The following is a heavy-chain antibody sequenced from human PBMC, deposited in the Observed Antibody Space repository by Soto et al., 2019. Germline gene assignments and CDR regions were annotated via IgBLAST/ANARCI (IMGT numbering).Heavy chain of an antibody. Sequence: ASVKVSCKASGYTFSTCALHWVRQAPGQGLEWMGWINGGNGHTRYSQKFKDRVTISRDTPASTAYMELSGLRSEDTAVYYCARGKGMEENYYYYGMDVWGQGTTVTV. D-gene: IGHD1-1*01. CDR1: GYTFSTCA. J-gene: IGHJ6*02. CDR2: INGGNGHT. CDR3: ARGKGMEENYYYYGMDV. V-gene: IGHV1-3*01.